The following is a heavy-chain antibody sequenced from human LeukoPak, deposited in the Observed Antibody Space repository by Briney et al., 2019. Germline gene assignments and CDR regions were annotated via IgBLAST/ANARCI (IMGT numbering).Heavy chain of an antibody. J-gene: IGHJ5*02. CDR1: GFTFSSYN. D-gene: IGHD6-19*01. CDR3: ASYLFGSGWYGFDP. V-gene: IGHV3-21*01. Sequence: GGSLRLSCAASGFTFSSYNMNWVRQAPGKGLEWVSSISSRSSYIYYADSVKGRFTISRDNAKNLLYLLMNSLRAEDTAVYYCASYLFGSGWYGFDPWGQGTLVTVSS. CDR2: ISSRSSYI.